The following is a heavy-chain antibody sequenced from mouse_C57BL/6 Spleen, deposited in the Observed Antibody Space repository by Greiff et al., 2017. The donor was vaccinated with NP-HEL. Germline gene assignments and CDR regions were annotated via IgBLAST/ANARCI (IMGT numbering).Heavy chain of an antibody. CDR1: GFTFSDYG. D-gene: IGHD1-1*01. Sequence: EVKVVESGGGLVKPGGSLELSCAASGFTFSDYGMHWVRQAPEKGLEWVAYISSGSSTIYYADTVKGRFTISRDNAKNTLFLQMTSLRSEDTAMYYCARGPYGRTIYYAMDYWGQGTSVTVSS. J-gene: IGHJ4*01. V-gene: IGHV5-17*01. CDR3: ARGPYGRTIYYAMDY. CDR2: ISSGSSTI.